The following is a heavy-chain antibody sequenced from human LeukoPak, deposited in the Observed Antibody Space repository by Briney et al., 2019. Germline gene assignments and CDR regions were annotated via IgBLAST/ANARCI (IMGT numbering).Heavy chain of an antibody. V-gene: IGHV1-69*01. CDR1: GGTFSSYA. J-gene: IGHJ4*02. CDR2: IIPIFGTA. D-gene: IGHD3-22*01. CDR3: ASPDVPYYYDSSGYYPFDY. Sequence: AASVKVSCKASGGTFSSYAISWVRQAPGQGLEWMGGIIPIFGTANYAQKFQGRVTITADESTSTAYMELSSLRSEDTAVYYCASPDVPYYYDSSGYYPFDYWGQGTLVTVSS.